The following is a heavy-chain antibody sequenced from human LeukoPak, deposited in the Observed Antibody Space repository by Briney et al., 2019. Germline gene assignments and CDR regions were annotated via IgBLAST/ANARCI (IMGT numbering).Heavy chain of an antibody. J-gene: IGHJ6*03. Sequence: ASVKVSCKASGYTFTSYDINWVRQATGQGLEWMGWMNPNSGNTGYAQKFQGRVTITGNTSISTAYMELSSLRSEDTAVYYCARGIDYDFWSGYYGGYYYYMDVWGKGTTVTVSS. CDR2: MNPNSGNT. V-gene: IGHV1-8*03. CDR3: ARGIDYDFWSGYYGGYYYYMDV. CDR1: GYTFTSYD. D-gene: IGHD3-3*01.